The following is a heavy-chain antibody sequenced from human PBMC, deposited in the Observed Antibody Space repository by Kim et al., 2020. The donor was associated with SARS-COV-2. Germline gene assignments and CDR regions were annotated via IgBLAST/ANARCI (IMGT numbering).Heavy chain of an antibody. V-gene: IGHV3-30*03. J-gene: IGHJ6*02. CDR1: GFTFSSYG. D-gene: IGHD3-3*01. CDR3: ARDDFWSGLGDYYYGMDV. CDR2: ISYDGSNK. Sequence: GGSLRLSCAASGFTFSSYGMHWVRQAPGKGLEWVAVISYDGSNKYYADSVKGRFTISRDNSKNTLYLQMNSLRAEDTAVYYCARDDFWSGLGDYYYGMDVWGQGTTVTVSS.